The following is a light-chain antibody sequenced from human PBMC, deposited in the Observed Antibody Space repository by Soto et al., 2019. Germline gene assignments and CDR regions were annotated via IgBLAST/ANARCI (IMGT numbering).Light chain of an antibody. CDR1: QSISKW. CDR2: DAS. CDR3: QQYRTYSWT. Sequence: DIQMTQSPSTLSASVGDRVTISCRASQSISKWLAWSQQKPGKAPKVLIYDASSLESGVPSRFSGSGSGTEFTLTISSLQPDDFATYYCQQYRTYSWTFGQGTKVDIK. J-gene: IGKJ1*01. V-gene: IGKV1-5*01.